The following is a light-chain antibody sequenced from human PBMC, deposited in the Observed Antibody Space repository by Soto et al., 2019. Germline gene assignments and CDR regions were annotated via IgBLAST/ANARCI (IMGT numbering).Light chain of an antibody. J-gene: IGLJ3*02. CDR1: SSNIGAGHA. V-gene: IGLV1-40*01. CDR2: GNS. Sequence: QSVLTQPPSVSGAPGQRVTISCTGSSSNIGAGHALHWYQHLPGAAPKLLMYGNSDRPSGVPDRFSGSKSGTSASLAIIGLQPEDEADYYCQSYDDSLSGWVFGGGTKLTVL. CDR3: QSYDDSLSGWV.